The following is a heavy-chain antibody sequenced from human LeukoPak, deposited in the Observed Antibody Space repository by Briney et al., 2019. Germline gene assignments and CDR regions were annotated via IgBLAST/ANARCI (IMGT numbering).Heavy chain of an antibody. CDR3: ATSGGIFGVVTRECY. CDR1: GYTFTSYY. D-gene: IGHD3-3*01. Sequence: GASVRVSCKASGYTFTSYYMHWVRQAPGKGLEWMGGFDPEDGETIYAQKFQGRVTMTEDTSTDTAYMELSSLRSEDTAVYYCATSGGIFGVVTRECYWGQGTLVTVSS. V-gene: IGHV1-24*01. J-gene: IGHJ4*02. CDR2: FDPEDGET.